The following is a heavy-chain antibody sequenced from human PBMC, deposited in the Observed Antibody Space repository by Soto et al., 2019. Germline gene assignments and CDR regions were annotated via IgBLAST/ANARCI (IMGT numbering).Heavy chain of an antibody. D-gene: IGHD6-13*01. V-gene: IGHV4-39*07. CDR3: AREVNSSPARGPNWFDP. CDR1: GGSISSSSYY. CDR2: TYHSGTT. Sequence: TSETLSLTCTVSGGSISSSSYYWGWIRQPPGKGLEWIGETYHSGTTNYNPSLKTRVTISIDKSKNQFSLKMNSVTAADTAVYYCAREVNSSPARGPNWFDPWGQGTLVTVSS. J-gene: IGHJ5*02.